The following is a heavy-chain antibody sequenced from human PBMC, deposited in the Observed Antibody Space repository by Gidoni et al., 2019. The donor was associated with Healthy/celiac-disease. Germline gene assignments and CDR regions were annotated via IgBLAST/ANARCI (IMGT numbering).Heavy chain of an antibody. CDR1: GFTFSSYA. CDR2: ISGSGGST. D-gene: IGHD3-9*01. J-gene: IGHJ4*02. CDR3: AKWGLRYFDWLLSRQGYYFDY. V-gene: IGHV3-23*01. Sequence: EVQLLESGGGLVQPGGSLRLSCAASGFTFSSYAMIWVRQAPGKGLEWVSAISGSGGSTYYADSVKGRFTISRDNSKNTLYLQMNSLRAEDTAVYYCAKWGLRYFDWLLSRQGYYFDYWGQGTLVTVSS.